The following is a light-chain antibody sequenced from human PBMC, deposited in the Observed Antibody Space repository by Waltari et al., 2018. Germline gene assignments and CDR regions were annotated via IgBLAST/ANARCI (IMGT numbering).Light chain of an antibody. CDR1: SSDFGGYNS. V-gene: IGLV2-11*01. Sequence: QSALTQPRSVSGSPGQSVTIPCTGTSSDFGGYNSVSCYQPHPGKAPQLMIYDVSKRPSGVPDRFSGSKSGNTASLTISGLQAEDEADYYCCSYAGSYTYVVFGGGTKLTVL. CDR2: DVS. J-gene: IGLJ2*01. CDR3: CSYAGSYTYVV.